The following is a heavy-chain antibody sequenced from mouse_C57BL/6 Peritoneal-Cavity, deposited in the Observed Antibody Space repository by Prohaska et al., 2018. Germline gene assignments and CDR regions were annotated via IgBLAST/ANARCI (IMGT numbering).Heavy chain of an antibody. CDR2: IYPSDSET. Sequence: RPGSSVKLSCKASGYTFTSYWMDWVKQRPGQGLEWIGNIYPSDSETHYNQKFKDKATLTVDKSSSTAYMQLSSLTSEDSAVYYCARAYDFDYWGQGTTLTVSS. J-gene: IGHJ2*01. CDR3: ARAYDFDY. CDR1: GYTFTSYW. V-gene: IGHV1-61*01. D-gene: IGHD1-1*01.